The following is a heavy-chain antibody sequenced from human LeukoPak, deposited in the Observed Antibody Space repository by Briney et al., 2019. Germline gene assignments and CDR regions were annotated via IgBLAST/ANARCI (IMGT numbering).Heavy chain of an antibody. D-gene: IGHD6-19*01. V-gene: IGHV1-18*01. CDR2: ISAYNGNT. CDR1: GYTFTSYG. J-gene: IGHJ4*02. Sequence: ASVKVSCKASGYTFTSYGISWVRQAPGQGLEWMGRISAYNGNTNYAQKLQGRVTMTTDTSTSTAYMELRSLRSDDTAVYYCATSQGIAVAGRGLDYWGQGTLVTVSS. CDR3: ATSQGIAVAGRGLDY.